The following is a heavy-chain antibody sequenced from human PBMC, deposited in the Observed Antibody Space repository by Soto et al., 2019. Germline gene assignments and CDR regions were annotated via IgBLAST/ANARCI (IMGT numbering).Heavy chain of an antibody. CDR1: GGSIGGYY. CDR2: FYYSGNT. D-gene: IGHD2-2*03. J-gene: IGHJ4*02. V-gene: IGHV4-59*08. Sequence: QVQLQESGPGLVKPSETLSLTCTVSGGSIGGYYWSWIRQPPGKGLEWIGYFYYSGNTNYNPSLKSRVTISVDTSNSQFSLNLSSVTAADTALYYCARGTRTLDLVVVPAALTSFDYWGQGTLVTVSS. CDR3: ARGTRTLDLVVVPAALTSFDY.